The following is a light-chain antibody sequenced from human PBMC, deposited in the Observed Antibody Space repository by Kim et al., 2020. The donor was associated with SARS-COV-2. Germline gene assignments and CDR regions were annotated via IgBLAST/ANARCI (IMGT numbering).Light chain of an antibody. J-gene: IGKJ1*01. CDR2: GAS. CDR3: QQYDSSRWT. V-gene: IGKV3-20*01. CDR1: QSVSSSY. Sequence: EIVLTQSPGTLSLSPGERATLSCRASQSVSSSYLAWYQQKPGQAPRLLIYGASSRATGIPDGFSGSGSGTDFTLTISRLEPEDFVVYYCQQYDSSRWTFGQGTKVDIK.